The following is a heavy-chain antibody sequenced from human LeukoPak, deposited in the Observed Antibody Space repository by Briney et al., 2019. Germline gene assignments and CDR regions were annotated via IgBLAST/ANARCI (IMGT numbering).Heavy chain of an antibody. CDR1: GFTFSSYS. Sequence: GGSLRLSCAASGFTFSSYSMNWVRQAPGKGLEWVSSISSSSSYIYYADSVKGRFTISRDNAKNSLYLQMNSLRAEDTAVYYCARDPDYYDSSGYLDDAFDICGQGTMVTVSS. D-gene: IGHD3-22*01. CDR2: ISSSSSYI. CDR3: ARDPDYYDSSGYLDDAFDI. V-gene: IGHV3-21*01. J-gene: IGHJ3*02.